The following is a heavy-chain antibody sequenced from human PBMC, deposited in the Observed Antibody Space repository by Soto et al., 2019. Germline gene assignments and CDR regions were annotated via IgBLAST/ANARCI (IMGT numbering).Heavy chain of an antibody. CDR3: AHRSSQFDSSGLGFDS. V-gene: IGHV2-5*02. D-gene: IGHD3-22*01. CDR1: GFSLSTSGVG. CDR2: IYWDDDK. J-gene: IGHJ4*02. Sequence: QITLKESGPPVVKPTQTLTLTCSFSGFSLSTSGVGVGWIRQPPGKALEWLALIYWDDDKRYSPSLEKRLTITKDTSINYVVLTMTNMDPMDTATYYCAHRSSQFDSSGLGFDSWGQGTLVTVSS.